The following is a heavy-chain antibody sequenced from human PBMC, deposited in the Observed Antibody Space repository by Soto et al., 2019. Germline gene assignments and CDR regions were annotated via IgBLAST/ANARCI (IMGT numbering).Heavy chain of an antibody. V-gene: IGHV1-18*01. CDR1: GDSFSKFG. CDR2: ISGYSGQT. J-gene: IGHJ4*02. CDR3: ASDHSGTD. Sequence: HVLLVQSGPEVRKPGASVNVSCMASGDSFSKFGINWVRQAPGQGLEWMGWISGYSGQTNYAQKSQGRVTMTRDTSTTTAYMELRTLRSDDTAVYFCASDHSGTDWGQGTLVTVSS. D-gene: IGHD6-13*01.